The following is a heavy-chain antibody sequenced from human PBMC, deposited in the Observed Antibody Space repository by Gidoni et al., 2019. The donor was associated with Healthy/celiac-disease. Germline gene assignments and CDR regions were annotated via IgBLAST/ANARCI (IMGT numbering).Heavy chain of an antibody. CDR1: GETFSSYA. Sequence: QVQLVPSGAEVKKPGSSVKVSCKASGETFSSYAIRWVRQAPGQGLEWMGGIIPIFGTANYEQKFQGRVTITADESTSTAYMELSSLRSEDTAVYYCASSGWSEHYFDYWGQGTLVTVSS. D-gene: IGHD2-15*01. V-gene: IGHV1-69*01. J-gene: IGHJ4*02. CDR3: ASSGWSEHYFDY. CDR2: IIPIFGTA.